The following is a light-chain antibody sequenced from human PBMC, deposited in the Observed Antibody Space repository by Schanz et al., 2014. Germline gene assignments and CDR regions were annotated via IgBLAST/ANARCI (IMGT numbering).Light chain of an antibody. CDR2: DVF. Sequence: QSALTQPASVSGSPGQSITISCTGTSSDVGRYNYVSWYQQHPGKAPKLIIYDVFTRPSGVSNRFSCSKSDNTASLAISGLQAEDEADYVCCSYTSNRTRVFGGGTKLTVL. CDR1: SSDVGRYNY. J-gene: IGLJ3*02. CDR3: CSYTSNRTRV. V-gene: IGLV2-14*01.